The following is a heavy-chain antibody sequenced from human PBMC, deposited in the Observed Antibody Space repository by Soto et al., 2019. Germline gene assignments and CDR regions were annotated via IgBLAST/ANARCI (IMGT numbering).Heavy chain of an antibody. D-gene: IGHD5-12*01. CDR3: ARVHISGHGVDY. Sequence: SETLSLTCAVSGYSIGSGYYWAWIRQPPGQGLEWFGSISHSGSTYYNPSLKSRVTISVHTSKNQFSLDLTSVTAADTAIYYCARVHISGHGVDYWGQGTLVTVSS. CDR1: GYSIGSGYY. CDR2: ISHSGST. V-gene: IGHV4-38-2*01. J-gene: IGHJ4*02.